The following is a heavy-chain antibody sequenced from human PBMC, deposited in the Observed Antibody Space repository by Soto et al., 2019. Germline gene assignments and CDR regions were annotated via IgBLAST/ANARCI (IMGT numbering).Heavy chain of an antibody. CDR3: ARGPSSSSHYYYYGMDV. CDR2: INPNSGGT. Sequence: ASVKVSCKASGYTFTGYYMHWVRQAPGQGLEWMGWINPNSGGTNYAQKFQGRVTMTRDTSISTAYMELSRLRSDDTAVYYCARGPSSSSHYYYYGMDVWGQGTTVTVSS. V-gene: IGHV1-2*02. D-gene: IGHD6-6*01. J-gene: IGHJ6*02. CDR1: GYTFTGYY.